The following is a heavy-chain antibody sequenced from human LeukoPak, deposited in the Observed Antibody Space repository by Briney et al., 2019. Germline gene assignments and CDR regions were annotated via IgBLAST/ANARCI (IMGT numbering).Heavy chain of an antibody. CDR2: IKQDGSEK. V-gene: IGHV3-7*01. J-gene: IGHJ6*03. CDR3: ARDRYESSGWYGIYYYHYMDV. D-gene: IGHD6-19*01. Sequence: LPGGSLGLSCVASGFTFSNYWMGWVRQAPGKGLEWVANIKQDGSEKDYVDSVKGRFTVSRDSAKNSLYLQMNSLRAEDTAVYYCARDRYESSGWYGIYYYHYMDVWGKGTTVTVSS. CDR1: GFTFSNYW.